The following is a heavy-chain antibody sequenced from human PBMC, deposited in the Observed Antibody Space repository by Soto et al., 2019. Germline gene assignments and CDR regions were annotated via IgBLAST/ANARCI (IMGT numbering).Heavy chain of an antibody. Sequence: EVQLVQSGAEVKKPGESLKISCKGSGYSFTSYWIGWVRQMPGKGLEWMGIIYPGDSDTRYSPSFQGQVTISADKSISTAYLQWSSLKASDTAMYYCARLGARYSSSSPSVAYYMDLWGKRDHGHRLL. CDR2: IYPGDSDT. CDR3: ARLGARYSSSSPSVAYYMDL. V-gene: IGHV5-51*03. CDR1: GYSFTSYW. J-gene: IGHJ6*03. D-gene: IGHD6-6*01.